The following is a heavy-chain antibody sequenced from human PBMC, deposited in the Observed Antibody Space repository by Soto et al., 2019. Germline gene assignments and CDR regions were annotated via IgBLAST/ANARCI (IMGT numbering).Heavy chain of an antibody. CDR3: ARDPHRYCSGGSCYPNSFDY. V-gene: IGHV1-18*01. CDR2: ISAYNGNT. Sequence: QVQLVQSGAEVKKPGASVKVSCKVSGYTFTSYGISWVRQAPGQGLEWMGWISAYNGNTNYAQKLQGRVTMTTDTSTSTAYMELRSLRSDDTAVYYCARDPHRYCSGGSCYPNSFDYWGQGTLVTVSS. CDR1: GYTFTSYG. D-gene: IGHD2-15*01. J-gene: IGHJ4*02.